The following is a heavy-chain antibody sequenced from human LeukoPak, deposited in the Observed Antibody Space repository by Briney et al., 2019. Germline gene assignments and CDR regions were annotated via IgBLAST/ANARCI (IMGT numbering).Heavy chain of an antibody. V-gene: IGHV3-23*01. CDR2: ISSTVINT. CDR1: GFTFSNYA. Sequence: GGSLRLSCAASGFTFSNYAMTWVRQAPGKGLEWVSSISSTVINTYNADSVKGRFTISRDNSKNTLYLQMNSLRADGTAIYYCAKGTVRFLEWSQRGYFDYWGQGILVTVSS. D-gene: IGHD3-3*01. CDR3: AKGTVRFLEWSQRGYFDY. J-gene: IGHJ4*02.